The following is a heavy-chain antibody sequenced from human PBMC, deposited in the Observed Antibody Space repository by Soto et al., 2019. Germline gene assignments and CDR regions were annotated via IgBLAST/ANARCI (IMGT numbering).Heavy chain of an antibody. Sequence: PSETLSLTCPVSGGSISSSSYYWGWIRQPPGKGLEWIGSIYYSGSTYYNPSLKSRVTISVDTSKNQFSLKLSSVTAADTAVYYCARIDFWSGHYYYYMDVWGKGTTVTVSS. CDR2: IYYSGST. D-gene: IGHD3-3*01. V-gene: IGHV4-39*01. CDR1: GGSISSSSYY. J-gene: IGHJ6*03. CDR3: ARIDFWSGHYYYYMDV.